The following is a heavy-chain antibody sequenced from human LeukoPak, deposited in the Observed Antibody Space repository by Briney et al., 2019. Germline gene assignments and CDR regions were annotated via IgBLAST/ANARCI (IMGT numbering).Heavy chain of an antibody. CDR1: GGSISSSNW. D-gene: IGHD4-17*01. J-gene: IGHJ6*02. Sequence: SETLSLTCTVSGGSISSSNWWSWVRQPPGKGLEWIGEIYHSGSTNYNPSLKSRVTISVDKSKNQFSLKLSSVTAADTAVYYCAREAVTTPAYYYYGMDVWGQGTTVTVSS. CDR2: IYHSGST. CDR3: AREAVTTPAYYYYGMDV. V-gene: IGHV4-4*02.